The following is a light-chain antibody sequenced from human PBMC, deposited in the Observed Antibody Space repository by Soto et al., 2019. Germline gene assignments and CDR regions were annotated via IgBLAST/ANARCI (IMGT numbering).Light chain of an antibody. CDR2: GAS. Sequence: ETVMTQSPATLSVSPGERATLSCRASQSVGSNLAWYQQKPGQAPRLLIYGASSRATGIPDRFSGSGSGTDFTLTISRLEPEDFAVYYCQQYGSSPRTFGKGTKV. J-gene: IGKJ1*01. CDR1: QSVGSN. V-gene: IGKV3-20*01. CDR3: QQYGSSPRT.